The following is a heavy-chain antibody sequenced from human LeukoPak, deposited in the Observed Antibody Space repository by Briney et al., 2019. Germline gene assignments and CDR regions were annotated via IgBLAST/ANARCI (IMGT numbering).Heavy chain of an antibody. Sequence: PGGSLRLSCAASGFTFSSYAMSWVRQAPGKGLEWVSAISGSGVSTYYADSVKGRFTISRDNSKNTLYLQMNSLRAEDTAVYYCARAPYGSGGYSFDYWGQGTLVTVSS. CDR1: GFTFSSYA. V-gene: IGHV3-23*01. CDR3: ARAPYGSGGYSFDY. CDR2: ISGSGVST. D-gene: IGHD3-10*01. J-gene: IGHJ4*02.